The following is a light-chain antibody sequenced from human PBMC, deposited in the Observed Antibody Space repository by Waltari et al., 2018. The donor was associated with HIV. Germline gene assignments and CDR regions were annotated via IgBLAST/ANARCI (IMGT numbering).Light chain of an antibody. CDR3: AAWDDSLL. Sequence: QSVLTQPPSASGTPGQRVTISCSGSRSTIGSKYVYWYQQLPGTARNLLIYRNNQRPSGVPDRCSGSKSGTSASLAISGRRSEDEADYYCAAWDDSLLFGGGTKLTVL. J-gene: IGLJ2*01. CDR2: RNN. CDR1: RSTIGSKY. V-gene: IGLV1-47*01.